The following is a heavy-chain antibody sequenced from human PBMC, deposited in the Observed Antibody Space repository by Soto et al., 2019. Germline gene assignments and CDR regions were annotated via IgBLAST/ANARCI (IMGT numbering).Heavy chain of an antibody. D-gene: IGHD6-6*01. CDR3: AREAAGIAARPDLGY. J-gene: IGHJ4*02. Sequence: ASVKVSCKASGYTFTSYYMHWGRQAPGQGLEWMGIINPSGGSTSYAQKFQGRVTMTRDTSTSTVYMELSSLRSEDTAVYYCAREAAGIAARPDLGYWGQGTLVTVSS. V-gene: IGHV1-46*01. CDR1: GYTFTSYY. CDR2: INPSGGST.